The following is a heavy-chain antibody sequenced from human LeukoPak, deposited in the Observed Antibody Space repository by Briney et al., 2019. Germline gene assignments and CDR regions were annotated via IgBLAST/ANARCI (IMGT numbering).Heavy chain of an antibody. V-gene: IGHV1-69*13. CDR3: ASGTMVRGVINNWFDP. CDR1: GGTFSSYA. J-gene: IGHJ5*02. Sequence: SVKVSCKASGGTFSSYAISWVRQAPGQGLEWMGGIIPIFGTANYAQKFQGRVTITADESTSIAYMELSSLRSEDTAVYYCASGTMVRGVINNWFDPWGQGTLVTVSS. D-gene: IGHD3-10*01. CDR2: IIPIFGTA.